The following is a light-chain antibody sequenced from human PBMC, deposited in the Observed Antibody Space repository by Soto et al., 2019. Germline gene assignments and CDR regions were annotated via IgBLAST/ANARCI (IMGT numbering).Light chain of an antibody. V-gene: IGKV1-27*01. J-gene: IGKJ1*01. CDR2: AAS. CDR1: QGINHY. CDR3: QKYNSAPPT. Sequence: DIQMTQSPSSLSASVGDRVTITCRASQGINHYLAWYQQKPGKVPKLLIYAASTLQSGVPSRFSGSGSGTDFTLTISSLQPEDLATYYCQKYNSAPPTFGQGTKVDI.